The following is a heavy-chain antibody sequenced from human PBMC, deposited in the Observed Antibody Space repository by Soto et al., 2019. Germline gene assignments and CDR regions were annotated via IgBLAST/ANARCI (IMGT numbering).Heavy chain of an antibody. V-gene: IGHV1-69*01. CDR2: ITPLYHA. Sequence: QVQLVQSGAELKKPGSSVKVSCKTSGATFNNSAISWLRQAPGQGLEWMGGITPLYHATYAQKFQGRVTISADGSTSTVYMELRSLRSDDTAVYYWARDREISARPGVWFGPWGRGTLVTVSS. J-gene: IGHJ5*02. CDR1: GATFNNSA. D-gene: IGHD6-6*01. CDR3: ARDREISARPGVWFGP.